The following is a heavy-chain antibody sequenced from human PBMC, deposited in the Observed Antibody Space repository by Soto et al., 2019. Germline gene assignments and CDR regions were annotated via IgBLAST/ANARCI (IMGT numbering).Heavy chain of an antibody. J-gene: IGHJ6*02. CDR1: GFTFSSYE. CDR2: ISHRGSTT. V-gene: IGHV3-48*03. Sequence: EVQLVESGGGLVQPGGSLRLSGAASGFTFSSYEMNWVRQAPGKGLERVSYISHRGSTTSYADSVMGRFTISRHDAKNSPYLQMHSLRAADTAIYFCVRALFGSYYYYYHLEVWGQGNTVTVSS. CDR3: VRALFGSYYYYYHLEV. D-gene: IGHD3-16*01.